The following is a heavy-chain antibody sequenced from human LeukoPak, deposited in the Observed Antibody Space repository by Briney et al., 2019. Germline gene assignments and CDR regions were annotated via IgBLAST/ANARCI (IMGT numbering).Heavy chain of an antibody. V-gene: IGHV4-34*01. CDR3: ARDRYYYDSSGYYSLDY. Sequence: SETLSLTCAVYGGSFSGYYWSWIRQPPGKGLEWIGEINHSGSTNYNPSLKSRVTISVDTSKNQFSLKLSSVTAADTAVYYCARDRYYYDSSGYYSLDYWGQGTLVTVSS. D-gene: IGHD3-22*01. J-gene: IGHJ4*02. CDR2: INHSGST. CDR1: GGSFSGYY.